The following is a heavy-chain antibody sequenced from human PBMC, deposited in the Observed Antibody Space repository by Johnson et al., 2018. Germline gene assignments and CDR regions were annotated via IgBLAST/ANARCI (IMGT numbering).Heavy chain of an antibody. CDR3: AGVRSWLHPRIYGMDV. D-gene: IGHD6-19*01. J-gene: IGHJ6*02. CDR2: ISSIGSTI. V-gene: IGHV3-11*01. Sequence: VQLVESGGGVVQXGRSLRLSCAASGFTFSDYYMSWIRQAPGKGLEWVSSISSIGSTIYYADSVQGRFTISRDNAKNSLYLQMNSLRPEDTAVDYCAGVRSWLHPRIYGMDVWGQGTTVTVSS. CDR1: GFTFSDYY.